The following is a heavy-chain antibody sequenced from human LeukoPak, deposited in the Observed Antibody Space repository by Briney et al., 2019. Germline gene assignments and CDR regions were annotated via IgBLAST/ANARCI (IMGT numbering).Heavy chain of an antibody. CDR3: ARVAARNPFFDY. CDR1: GGSLSSGGYY. V-gene: IGHV4-30-2*01. D-gene: IGHD6-6*01. CDR2: IYHSGST. J-gene: IGHJ4*02. Sequence: SETLSLTCTVSGGSLSSGGYYWSWIRQPPGKGLEWIGYIYHSGSTYYNPSLKSRVTISVDRPKKQFSLKLSSVTAADTAVYYCARVAARNPFFDYWGQGTLVTVSS.